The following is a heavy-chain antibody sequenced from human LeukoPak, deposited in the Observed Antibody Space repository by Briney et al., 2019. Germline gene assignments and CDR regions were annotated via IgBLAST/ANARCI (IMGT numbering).Heavy chain of an antibody. V-gene: IGHV3-21*01. J-gene: IGHJ4*02. CDR3: ARDAHYDFWSGYYSTWPLGY. CDR1: GFTFSSYS. CDR2: ISSSSSYI. Sequence: GGSLRLSCAASGFTFSSYSMNWVRQAPGKGLKWVSSISSSSSYIYYADSVKGRFTISRDNAKNSLYLQMNSLRAEDTAVYYCARDAHYDFWSGYYSTWPLGYWGQGTLVTVSS. D-gene: IGHD3-3*01.